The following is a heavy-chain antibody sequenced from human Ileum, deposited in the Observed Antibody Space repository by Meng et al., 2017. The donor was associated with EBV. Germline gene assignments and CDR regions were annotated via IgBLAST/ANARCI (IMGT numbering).Heavy chain of an antibody. CDR1: GGSFNDYY. V-gene: IGHV4-34*01. D-gene: IGHD4-23*01. Sequence: QARLQQWGTGLLKPSETLSLTGAVYGGSFNDYYWTWLRQPPGKGLEWIGEIDQSGYTKFNPSLSSRATISRDTSNNQFSLRLNSVTAADTALYYCARYGRCNGNSFYCFDPWGQGTLVTVSS. CDR3: ARYGRCNGNSFYCFDP. J-gene: IGHJ5*02. CDR2: IDQSGYT.